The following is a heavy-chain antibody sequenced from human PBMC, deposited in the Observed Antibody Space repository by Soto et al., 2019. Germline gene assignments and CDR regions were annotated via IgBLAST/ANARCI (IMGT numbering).Heavy chain of an antibody. J-gene: IGHJ4*02. CDR3: ARDLGSTNYYFDY. Sequence: QVQLVESGGGVVQPGRSLRLSCAASGLTFSNYGFHWVRQAPGKGLEWVAVIWYDGSKKYYVESVKGRFTISRDDSKSTLYLQMNSLRAEDTAVYSCARDLGSTNYYFDYWGQGTLVTVSS. CDR2: IWYDGSKK. D-gene: IGHD5-12*01. V-gene: IGHV3-33*01. CDR1: GLTFSNYG.